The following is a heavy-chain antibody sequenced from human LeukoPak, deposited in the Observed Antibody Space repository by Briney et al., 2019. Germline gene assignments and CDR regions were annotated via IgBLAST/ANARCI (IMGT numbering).Heavy chain of an antibody. V-gene: IGHV4-61*08. J-gene: IGHJ4*02. D-gene: IGHD6-19*01. CDR1: GVSISSGGYY. Sequence: PSETLSLTCTVSGVSISSGGYYWSWIRQPPGKGLEWIGYIYYSGSTNYNPSLKSRVTISVDTSKNQFSLKLSSVTAADTAVYYCARVQYSSGWPIHFDYWGQGTLVTVSS. CDR2: IYYSGST. CDR3: ARVQYSSGWPIHFDY.